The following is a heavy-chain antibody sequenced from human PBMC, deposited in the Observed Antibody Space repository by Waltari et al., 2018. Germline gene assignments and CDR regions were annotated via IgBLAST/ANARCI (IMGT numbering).Heavy chain of an antibody. D-gene: IGHD5-12*01. CDR2: IYYSGRT. CDR1: GGSISSSSYY. V-gene: IGHV4-39*01. CDR3: ARGQERWLHAVVPLRY. Sequence: QLQLQESGPGLVKPSETLSLTCTVSGGSISSSSYYWGWIRQPPGKGLEWIGSIYYSGRTYYNPSLKSRVTISVDTSKNQFSLKLSSVTAADTAVYYCARGQERWLHAVVPLRYWGQGTLVTVSS. J-gene: IGHJ4*02.